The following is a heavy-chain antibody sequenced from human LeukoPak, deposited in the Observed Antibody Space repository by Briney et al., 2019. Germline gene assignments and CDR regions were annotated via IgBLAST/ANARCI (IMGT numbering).Heavy chain of an antibody. V-gene: IGHV3-64*01. CDR2: ISSNGGST. Sequence: PGGSLRLSCAASGLTFSRYAMHWVRQAPGKGLEYVSAISSNGGSTYYANSVKGRFTIPRDNSKNTLYLQMGSLRAEDMAVYYCARVSIFGYFDYWGQGTLVTVSS. D-gene: IGHD3-3*01. CDR1: GLTFSRYA. CDR3: ARVSIFGYFDY. J-gene: IGHJ4*02.